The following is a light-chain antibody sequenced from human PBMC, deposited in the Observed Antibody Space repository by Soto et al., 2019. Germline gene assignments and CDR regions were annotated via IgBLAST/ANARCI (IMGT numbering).Light chain of an antibody. V-gene: IGKV1-39*01. CDR1: QSISSY. CDR2: AAS. Sequence: DIKMTQSPSSLSASVGDRVTITFRASQSISSYLNWYQQKPGKAPKLLIYAASSLQTGVPSRFRGSGSGTEFTLTISSLQADDFATYYCQQYHNYWTFGQGTKVDI. J-gene: IGKJ1*01. CDR3: QQYHNYWT.